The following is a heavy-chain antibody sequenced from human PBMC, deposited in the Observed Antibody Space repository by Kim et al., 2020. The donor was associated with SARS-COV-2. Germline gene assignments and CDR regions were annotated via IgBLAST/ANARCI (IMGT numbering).Heavy chain of an antibody. CDR3: ARTGYYGSGGSDYGMDV. CDR1: GGSISSSSYY. D-gene: IGHD3-10*01. J-gene: IGHJ6*02. Sequence: SETLSLTCTVSGGSISSSSYYWGWIRQPPGKGLEWIGSIYYIGSTYYNPSLKSRVTISVDTSKNQFSLKLSSVTAADTAVYYCARTGYYGSGGSDYGMDVWGQGTTVTVAS. V-gene: IGHV4-39*01. CDR2: IYYIGST.